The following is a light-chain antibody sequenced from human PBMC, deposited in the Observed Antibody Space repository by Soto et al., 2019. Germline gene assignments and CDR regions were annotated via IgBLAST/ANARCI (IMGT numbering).Light chain of an antibody. Sequence: SVLTQPPSVSAAPGQKVTISCPGSSSNIGGNSVSWYQQLPGTAPKLLIYDNNKRPSGIPDRSSGSKSGRSATLDITGFQTGDEADYYCGSWYRSVCSDVFGTGTKVTV. J-gene: IGLJ1*01. CDR2: DNN. CDR3: GSWYRSVCSDV. V-gene: IGLV1-51*01. CDR1: SSNIGGNS.